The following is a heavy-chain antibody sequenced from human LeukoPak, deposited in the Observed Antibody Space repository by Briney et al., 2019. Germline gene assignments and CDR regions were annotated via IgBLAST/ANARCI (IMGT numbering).Heavy chain of an antibody. CDR1: GFTFSSYE. D-gene: IGHD1-26*01. V-gene: IGHV3-48*03. J-gene: IGHJ4*02. CDR3: VRDFGQWELNGGYYFDY. CDR2: ISSSGSTI. Sequence: PGGSLRLSCAASGFTFSSYEMNWVRQASGKGLEWVSYISSSGSTIYYADSVKGRFTISRDNAKNSLYLQMNSLRAEDTAVYYCVRDFGQWELNGGYYFDYWGQGTLVTVSS.